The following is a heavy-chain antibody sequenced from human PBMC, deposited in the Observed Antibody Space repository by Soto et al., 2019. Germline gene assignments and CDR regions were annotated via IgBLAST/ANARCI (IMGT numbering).Heavy chain of an antibody. V-gene: IGHV3-48*01. CDR2: LSSSSSTI. CDR1: GFTFNTYS. J-gene: IGHJ5*01. Sequence: EVQLVESGGGLVQPGGSLRLSCAASGFTFNTYSMNWVRQAPGKGLEWISYLSSSSSTIYYADSVKGRFTISRDNAKKSLYLQMNTLRADDTAVYYCARDLSLNWFDSWGQGTLVTVSS. CDR3: ARDLSLNWFDS.